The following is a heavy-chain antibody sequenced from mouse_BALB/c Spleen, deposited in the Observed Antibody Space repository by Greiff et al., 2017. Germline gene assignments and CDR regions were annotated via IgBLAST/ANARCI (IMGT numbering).Heavy chain of an antibody. CDR3: ARGDYYGSSRYYAMDY. Sequence: VQLKQSGAELVRPGALVKLSCKASGFNIKDYYMHWVKQRPEQGLEWIGWIDPENGNTIYDPKFQGKASITEDTSSNTAYLQLSSLTSEDTAVYYCARGDYYGSSRYYAMDYWGQGTSVTVSS. V-gene: IGHV14-1*02. CDR1: GFNIKDYY. CDR2: IDPENGNT. J-gene: IGHJ4*01. D-gene: IGHD1-1*01.